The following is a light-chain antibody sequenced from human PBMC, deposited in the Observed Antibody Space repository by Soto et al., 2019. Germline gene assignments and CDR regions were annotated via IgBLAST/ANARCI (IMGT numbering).Light chain of an antibody. V-gene: IGLV2-14*01. J-gene: IGLJ3*02. Sequence: QSALTQPASVSGSPGQSITISCTGTSSDVGGYNYVSWYQQHPGKAPKLMIYDVSNRPSGVSNRFSGSKSGNTASLTISGLQAEDEGDYYCSSYTSSSTLAVFGGGTKVTVL. CDR1: SSDVGGYNY. CDR2: DVS. CDR3: SSYTSSSTLAV.